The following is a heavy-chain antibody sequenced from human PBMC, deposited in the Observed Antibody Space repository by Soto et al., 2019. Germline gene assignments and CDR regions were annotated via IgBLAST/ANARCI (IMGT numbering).Heavy chain of an antibody. D-gene: IGHD3-22*01. J-gene: IGHJ5*02. CDR1: GGVFSNYT. Sequence: QVQLVQCGAEVKKPGSSVKVSCKASGGVFSNYTLTWVRQAPGEGLEWVGGIVPVFGTPNYAPKFQGRVTVTADEYTRTGYMELSSLTSEDTAMYYCATESHYLSTGYYFDNWGQGTLVTVSS. V-gene: IGHV1-69*01. CDR3: ATESHYLSTGYYFDN. CDR2: IVPVFGTP.